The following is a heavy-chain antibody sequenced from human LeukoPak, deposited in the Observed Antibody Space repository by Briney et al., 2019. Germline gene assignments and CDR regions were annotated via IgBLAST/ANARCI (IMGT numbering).Heavy chain of an antibody. V-gene: IGHV4-34*01. CDR1: GGSFSGYY. Sequence: TSETLSLTCAVYGGSFSGYYWSWIRQPPGKGLEWIGEINHSGSTNYNPSLKSRVTISVDTSKNQFSLKLSSVTAADTAVYYCARDTESGVTYFDYWGQGTLVTVSS. CDR3: ARDTESGVTYFDY. CDR2: INHSGST. D-gene: IGHD1-26*01. J-gene: IGHJ4*02.